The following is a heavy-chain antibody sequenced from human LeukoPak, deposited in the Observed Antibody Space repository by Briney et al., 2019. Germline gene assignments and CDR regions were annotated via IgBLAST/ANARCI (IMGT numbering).Heavy chain of an antibody. Sequence: ASVKVSCKASGYTFTSYGITWVRQAPGQGLEWMGWITTYNGNTYYAQNFQGRVTMTADTSTSTAYMEVRSLRSDDTAVYYCARLSPPIASFCSGGTCYSGGFDPWGQGTLVTVSS. CDR1: GYTFTSYG. CDR3: ARLSPPIASFCSGGTCYSGGFDP. V-gene: IGHV1-18*01. CDR2: ITTYNGNT. D-gene: IGHD2-15*01. J-gene: IGHJ5*02.